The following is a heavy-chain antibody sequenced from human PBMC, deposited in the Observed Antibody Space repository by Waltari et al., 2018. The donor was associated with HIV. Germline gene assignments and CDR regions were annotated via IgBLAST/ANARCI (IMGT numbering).Heavy chain of an antibody. D-gene: IGHD2-2*01. Sequence: QVQLVQSGSELQKPGASVKVSCKASGYTFTNFAINWVQQAPGQGLEWMGWINTNTGNPTYAQGFTGRFVFSLDTSVSTAYLQISSLKAEDTAVYYCARGYCGTTSCWQRGGWFDPWGQGTLLTVSS. J-gene: IGHJ5*02. CDR3: ARGYCGTTSCWQRGGWFDP. CDR1: GYTFTNFA. CDR2: INTNTGNP. V-gene: IGHV7-4-1*02.